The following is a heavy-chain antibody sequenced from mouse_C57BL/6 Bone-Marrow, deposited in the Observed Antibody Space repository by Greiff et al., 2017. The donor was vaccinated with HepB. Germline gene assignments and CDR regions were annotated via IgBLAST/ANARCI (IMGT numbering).Heavy chain of an antibody. CDR2: IEPTDSET. V-gene: IGHV1-52*01. D-gene: IGHD4-1*01. CDR3: ARGNWDFSY. Sequence: QVQLQQPAAELVRPGSPVKLSCKASGYTFTSYWIHWVKQRHIQGLAWIGNIEPTDSETHYKQKFKDKATLAVDKSYRTAYMQLSSMTSEDSAVYYCARGNWDFSYWGEGTTHAVS. CDR1: GYTFTSYW. J-gene: IGHJ2*01.